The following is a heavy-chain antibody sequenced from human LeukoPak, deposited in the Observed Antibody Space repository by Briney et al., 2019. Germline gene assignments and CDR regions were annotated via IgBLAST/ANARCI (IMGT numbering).Heavy chain of an antibody. Sequence: SETLSLTCAVYGGSFSGYYWSWIRQPPGKGLEWIGEINHSGSTNYNPSLKSRVTISVDTSKNQFSLKLSSVTAADTAVYYCARSLATTVTSITFDYWGQGTLVTVSS. J-gene: IGHJ4*02. CDR1: GGSFSGYY. D-gene: IGHD4-11*01. CDR3: ARSLATTVTSITFDY. CDR2: INHSGST. V-gene: IGHV4-34*01.